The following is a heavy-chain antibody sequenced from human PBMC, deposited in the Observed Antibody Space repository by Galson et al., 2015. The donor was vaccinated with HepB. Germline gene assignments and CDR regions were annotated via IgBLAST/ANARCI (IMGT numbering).Heavy chain of an antibody. CDR3: ARQGRKYCSSTSCYSDY. CDR2: IYPGDSDT. Sequence: QSGAEVKKPGESLKISCKGSGYSFTSYWIGWVRQMPGKGLEWMGIIYPGDSDTRYSPSFQGQVTISADKSISTAYLQWSSLKASDTAMYYCARQGRKYCSSTSCYSDYWGQGTLVTVSS. J-gene: IGHJ4*02. D-gene: IGHD2-2*01. CDR1: GYSFTSYW. V-gene: IGHV5-51*01.